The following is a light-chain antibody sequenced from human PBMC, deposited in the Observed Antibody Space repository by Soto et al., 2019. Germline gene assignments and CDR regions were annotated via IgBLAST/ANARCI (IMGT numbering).Light chain of an antibody. CDR1: SSDIGSYNR. J-gene: IGLJ1*01. CDR3: GSYTSSSTYV. V-gene: IGLV2-18*02. Sequence: QSVLTQPPSVSGSPGQSVTISCTGTSSDIGSYNRVSWYQQPPGTAPKLIIYEVSNRPSGVPDRFSGSKSGNTASLTISGLQAEDEADYYCGSYTSSSTYVFGTGTKLTVL. CDR2: EVS.